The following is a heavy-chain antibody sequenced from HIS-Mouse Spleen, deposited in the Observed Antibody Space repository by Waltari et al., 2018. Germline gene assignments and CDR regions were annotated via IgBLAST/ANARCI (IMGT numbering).Heavy chain of an antibody. CDR2: ISSSGSTI. CDR1: GFPCRDYY. CDR3: ARADSGYDLGYYFDY. J-gene: IGHJ4*02. V-gene: IGHV3-11*01. D-gene: IGHD5-12*01. Sequence: QVQLVESGGGLVNPGGALRLSGAAAGFPCRDYYTSWIGQVPGKGLEWVSYISSSGSTIYYADSVKGRFTISRDNAKNSLYLQMNSLRAEDTAVYYCARADSGYDLGYYFDYWGQGTLVTVSS.